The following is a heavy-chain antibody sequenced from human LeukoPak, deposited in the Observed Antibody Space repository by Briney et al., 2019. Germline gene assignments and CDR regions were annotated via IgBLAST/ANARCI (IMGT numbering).Heavy chain of an antibody. Sequence: PSETLSLTCAVYGGSFSGYYWSWIRQPPGKGPEWIGEINHSGSTNYNPSLKSRVTISVDTSKNQFSLKLSSVTAADTAVYYCARGRARRGVFDYWGQGTLVAVSS. CDR2: INHSGST. J-gene: IGHJ4*02. V-gene: IGHV4-34*01. D-gene: IGHD2-8*01. CDR3: ARGRARRGVFDY. CDR1: GGSFSGYY.